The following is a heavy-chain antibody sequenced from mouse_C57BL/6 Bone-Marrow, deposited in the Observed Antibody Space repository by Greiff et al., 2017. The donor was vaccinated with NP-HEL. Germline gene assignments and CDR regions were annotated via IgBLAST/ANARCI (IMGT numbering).Heavy chain of an antibody. J-gene: IGHJ2*01. V-gene: IGHV1-82*01. CDR2: IYPGDGDT. CDR1: GYAFSSSW. Sequence: VKLMESGPELVKPGASVKISCKASGYAFSSSWMNWVKQRPGKGLEWIGRIYPGDGDTNYNGKFKGKATLTADKSSSTASMQLSSLTSEDSAVYFCARSNYEDYWGQGTTLTVSS. CDR3: ARSNYEDY. D-gene: IGHD2-5*01.